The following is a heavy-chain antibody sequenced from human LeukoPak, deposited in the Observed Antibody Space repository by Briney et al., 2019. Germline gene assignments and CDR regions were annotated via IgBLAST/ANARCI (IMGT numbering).Heavy chain of an antibody. J-gene: IGHJ4*02. V-gene: IGHV4-39*07. CDR3: ARYYYDILTGYYYFDY. CDR2: IYYRGST. CDR1: GVSISSSTYY. D-gene: IGHD3-9*01. Sequence: PSETLSLTCNVSGVSISSSTYYWGWIRQPPGKGLEWIGSIYYRGSTYYNPSLKSRVTISVDTSKNQFSLKLISVTAADTAVYYCARYYYDILTGYYYFDYWGQGTLVTVSS.